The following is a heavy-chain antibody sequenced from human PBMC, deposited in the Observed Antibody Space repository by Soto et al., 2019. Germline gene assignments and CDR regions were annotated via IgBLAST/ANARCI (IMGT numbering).Heavy chain of an antibody. CDR2: ISTYNGIT. V-gene: IGHV1-18*04. J-gene: IGHJ6*02. CDR3: ARGLGTNGLDV. CDR1: GYGFTTYG. Sequence: QVQLLQSGAEVKKPGASVKVSCKASGYGFTTYGITWVRLAPGQGLEWLGGISTYNGITDYAQNLQDRVTMTTETSTSTAYMEVTSLTSDDTAVYYCARGLGTNGLDVWGQGTTVTVSS. D-gene: IGHD7-27*01.